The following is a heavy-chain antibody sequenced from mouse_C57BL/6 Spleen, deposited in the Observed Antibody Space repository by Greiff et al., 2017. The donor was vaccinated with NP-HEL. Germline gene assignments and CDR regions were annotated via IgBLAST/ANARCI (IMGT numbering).Heavy chain of an antibody. CDR2: IDPETGGT. CDR3: TGSLITTVVANFDY. Sequence: VQLQQSGAELVRPGASVTLSCKASGYTFTDYEMHWVKQTPVHGLEWIGAIDPETGGTAYNQKFKGKAILTADKSSSTAYMELRSLTSEDSAVYYCTGSLITTVVANFDYWGQGTTLTVSS. J-gene: IGHJ2*01. D-gene: IGHD1-1*01. CDR1: GYTFTDYE. V-gene: IGHV1-15*01.